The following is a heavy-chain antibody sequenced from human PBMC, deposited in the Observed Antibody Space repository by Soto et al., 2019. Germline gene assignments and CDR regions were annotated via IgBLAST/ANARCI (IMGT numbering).Heavy chain of an antibody. J-gene: IGHJ5*02. CDR1: GFTFSSYA. CDR2: ISSSSSTI. CDR3: ARHPERIAQIGWFDP. Sequence: PGGSLRLSCEASGFTFSSYAMSWVRQAPGKGLEWVSYISSSSSTIYYADSVKGRFTISRDNAKNSLYLQMNSLRAEDTAVYYCARHPERIAQIGWFDPWGQGTLVTVSS. D-gene: IGHD6-13*01. V-gene: IGHV3-48*01.